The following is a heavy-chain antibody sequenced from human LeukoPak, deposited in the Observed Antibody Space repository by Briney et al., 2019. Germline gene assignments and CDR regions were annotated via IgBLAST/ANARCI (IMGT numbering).Heavy chain of an antibody. CDR2: IYYSGST. Sequence: SETLSLTCTVSGGSISSYYWSWIRQPPGKGLEWIGYIYYSGSTNYNPSLKSRLTISVDTSKNQFSLKLTSVTAADTAVYYCARHRGSGDSPLDSWGRGPLVTVSS. V-gene: IGHV4-59*08. D-gene: IGHD4-17*01. CDR1: GGSISSYY. J-gene: IGHJ4*02. CDR3: ARHRGSGDSPLDS.